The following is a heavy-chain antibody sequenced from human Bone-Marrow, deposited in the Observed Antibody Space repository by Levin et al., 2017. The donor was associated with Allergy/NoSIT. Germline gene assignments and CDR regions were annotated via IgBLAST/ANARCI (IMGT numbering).Heavy chain of an antibody. CDR3: ARDIQGDGAPIVG. V-gene: IGHV3-53*01. CDR2: IHPDDRT. Sequence: GGSLRLSCAASGFTVYSHYMSWVRQTPGKGLEWVSVIHPDDRTFYVDSVKGRFIISRDNSKNTLHLQMNSLRAEDTAVYYCARDIQGDGAPIVGWGQGTLVTVSS. CDR1: GFTVYSHY. J-gene: IGHJ4*02. D-gene: IGHD4-17*01.